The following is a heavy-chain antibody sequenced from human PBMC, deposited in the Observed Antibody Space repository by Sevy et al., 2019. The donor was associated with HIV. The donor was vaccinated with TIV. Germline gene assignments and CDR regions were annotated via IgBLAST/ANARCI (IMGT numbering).Heavy chain of an antibody. CDR1: GFTFSSYA. CDR2: ISGSGGST. Sequence: GESLKISCAASGFTFSSYAMSWVRQAPGKGLEWVSAISGSGGSTYYADSVKGRFTISRDNSKNTLYLQMNSLGAEDTAVYYCAKDRDFWQYDYWGQGTLVTVSS. V-gene: IGHV3-23*01. J-gene: IGHJ4*02. CDR3: AKDRDFWQYDY. D-gene: IGHD3-3*01.